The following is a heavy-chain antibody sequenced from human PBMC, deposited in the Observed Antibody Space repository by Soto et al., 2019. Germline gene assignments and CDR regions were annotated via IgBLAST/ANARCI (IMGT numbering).Heavy chain of an antibody. CDR2: ISYDGSNK. J-gene: IGHJ6*02. Sequence: QVQLVESGGGVVQPGRSLRLSCAASGFTFSSYGMQWVRQAPGKGLEWVAVISYDGSNKYYADSVKGRFTISRDNSKNSLYLQMNSLRAEDTAVYYCAKDLGAYYYYGMDCWGQGTTVTVSS. CDR3: AKDLGAYYYYGMDC. CDR1: GFTFSSYG. V-gene: IGHV3-30*18.